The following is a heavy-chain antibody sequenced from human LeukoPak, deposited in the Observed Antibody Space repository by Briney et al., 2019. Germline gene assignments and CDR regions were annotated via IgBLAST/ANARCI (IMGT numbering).Heavy chain of an antibody. CDR2: LYWADDK. CDR1: GFSFSTSGVG. J-gene: IGHJ4*02. CDR3: AHTNPIGPPGY. V-gene: IGHV2-5*02. D-gene: IGHD1-14*01. Sequence: SGPTLVNPTQTLTLICTFSGFSFSTSGVGVCWIRQPPGKALEWLALLYWADDKRYSPSLKSRLTNTKDTSKNQVVLTMTNMDPVDTATYYCAHTNPIGPPGYWGQGTLVTVSS.